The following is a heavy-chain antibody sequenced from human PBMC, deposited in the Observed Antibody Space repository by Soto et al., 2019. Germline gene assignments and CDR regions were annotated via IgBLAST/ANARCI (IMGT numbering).Heavy chain of an antibody. CDR3: ARDRTLPDYDILTGYPDY. CDR1: GFTVSSNY. Sequence: GGSLRLSCAASGFTVSSNYMSWVRQAPGKGLEWVSVIFGGGSTYYADSVKGRFTISRDNSKNTLYFQMNSLRAEDTAVYYCARDRTLPDYDILTGYPDYWGQGTLVTVSS. V-gene: IGHV3-66*01. J-gene: IGHJ4*02. D-gene: IGHD3-9*01. CDR2: IFGGGST.